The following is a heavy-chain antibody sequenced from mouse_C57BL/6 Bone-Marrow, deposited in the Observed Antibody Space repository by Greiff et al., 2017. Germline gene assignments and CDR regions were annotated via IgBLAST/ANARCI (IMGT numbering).Heavy chain of an antibody. CDR1: GFTFSSYA. CDR2: ISDGGSYT. Sequence: DVKLVESGGGLVKPGGSLKLSCAASGFTFSSYAMSWVRQTPEKRLEWVATISDGGSYTYYPDNVKGRFTISMDNAKNNLYLQMGQLKSEDTALYDSARDLLWLRRGGFDYWGQGTTLTVSS. D-gene: IGHD2-2*01. V-gene: IGHV5-4*01. J-gene: IGHJ2*01. CDR3: ARDLLWLRRGGFDY.